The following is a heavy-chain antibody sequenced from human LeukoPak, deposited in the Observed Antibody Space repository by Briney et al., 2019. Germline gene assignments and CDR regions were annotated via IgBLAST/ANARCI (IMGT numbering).Heavy chain of an antibody. Sequence: GGSLRLSCAASGFTGSHNYMSWVRQAPGKGLEWVSATHSSGGTYYADSVKGRFTISRDTSKNTLYLQINSLRAEDTAVYYCAKEGLKMVRGISWGQGTLVTVSS. CDR3: AKEGLKMVRGIS. V-gene: IGHV3-53*01. CDR1: GFTGSHNY. D-gene: IGHD3-10*01. J-gene: IGHJ4*02. CDR2: THSSGGT.